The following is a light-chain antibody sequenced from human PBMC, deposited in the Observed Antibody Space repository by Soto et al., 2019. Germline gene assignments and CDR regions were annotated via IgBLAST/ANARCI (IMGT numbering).Light chain of an antibody. CDR2: LGS. V-gene: IGKV2-28*01. J-gene: IGKJ4*01. Sequence: DIVMTQSPLSLPVTPGEPAPISCRSSQSLLNSDEYNYLDWYVQKPGQSPQLLIYLGSNRASGVPDRFSGSGSGTDFTLKISRVEAEDVGVYYCMQALQIPLTFGGGTKVEIK. CDR1: QSLLNSDEYNY. CDR3: MQALQIPLT.